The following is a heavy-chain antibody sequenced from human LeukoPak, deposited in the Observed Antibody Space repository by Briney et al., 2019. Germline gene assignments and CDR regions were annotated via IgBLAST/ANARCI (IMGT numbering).Heavy chain of an antibody. J-gene: IGHJ3*02. V-gene: IGHV1-2*04. CDR2: INPNSGGT. D-gene: IGHD3-22*01. CDR1: GYTFTGYY. Sequence: GASVKVSCKASGYTFTGYYMHWVRQAPGQGLEWMGWINPNSGGTNYAQKFQGWVTMTGDTSIRTAYMELSRLRSDDTAVYYCARDSQEWSSGDAFDIWGQGTMVTVSS. CDR3: ARDSQEWSSGDAFDI.